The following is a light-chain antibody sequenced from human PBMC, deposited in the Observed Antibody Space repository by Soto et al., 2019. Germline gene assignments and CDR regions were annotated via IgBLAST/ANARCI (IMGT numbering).Light chain of an antibody. CDR1: QSVSDKY. CDR3: QRYPRT. Sequence: EIVLTQSPGTLSLSRGEREKISSRHSQSVSDKYLAWYQQKRGQAPRLLAYSASSRATGVPDRFSGSGSGTDFTLTLSRLEPEDFALHYCQRYPRTFGQGTKVDIK. V-gene: IGKV3-20*01. J-gene: IGKJ1*01. CDR2: SAS.